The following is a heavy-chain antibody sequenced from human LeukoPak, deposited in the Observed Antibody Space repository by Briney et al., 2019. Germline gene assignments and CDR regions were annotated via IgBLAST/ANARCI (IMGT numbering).Heavy chain of an antibody. CDR2: ISGSGGST. CDR3: ANSYDSSGPPI. D-gene: IGHD3-22*01. CDR1: GFTFSSYA. Sequence: GGSLRLSCAASGFTFSSYAMSWVRQAPGKGLEWVSAISGSGGSTYYADSVKGRFTISRDDSKNTLYLQMNSLRAEDTAVYYCANSYDSSGPPIWGQGTLVTVSS. V-gene: IGHV3-23*01. J-gene: IGHJ4*02.